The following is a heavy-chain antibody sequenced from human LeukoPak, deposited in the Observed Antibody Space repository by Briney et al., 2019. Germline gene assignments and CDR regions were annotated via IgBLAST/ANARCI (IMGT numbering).Heavy chain of an antibody. CDR1: GGSFSGYY. Sequence: PSETLSLTCAVYGGSFSGYYWSWIRQPPGKGLEWIGEINHSGSTNYNPSLKSRVTISVDTSKNQFSLKLSSVTAADTAVYYCARGPYYDFWSGYYFDPWGQGTLVTVSS. V-gene: IGHV4-34*01. CDR2: INHSGST. D-gene: IGHD3-3*01. CDR3: ARGPYYDFWSGYYFDP. J-gene: IGHJ5*02.